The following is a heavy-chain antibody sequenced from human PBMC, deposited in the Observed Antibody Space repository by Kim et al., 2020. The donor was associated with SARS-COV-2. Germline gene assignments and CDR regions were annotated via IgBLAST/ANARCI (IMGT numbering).Heavy chain of an antibody. D-gene: IGHD1-26*01. CDR1: GYTFTGYY. CDR2: INPNTGDT. V-gene: IGHV1-2*06. Sequence: ASVKVSCKASGYTFTGYYMHWVRQAPGQGLEWMGRINPNTGDTDYAQNFQGRVTMTRDTSISTVYMELNRLKSDDTALYYCAREGGGGGWANPPLDCWG. CDR3: AREGGGGGWANPPLDC. J-gene: IGHJ4*01.